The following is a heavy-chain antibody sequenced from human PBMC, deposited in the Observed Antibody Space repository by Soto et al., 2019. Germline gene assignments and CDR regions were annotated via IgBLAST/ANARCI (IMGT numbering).Heavy chain of an antibody. D-gene: IGHD4-17*01. CDR3: ARERGGTTATLDYYYFYMDV. V-gene: IGHV1-2*04. CDR1: GYAFSQFY. CDR2: INPNSGRT. J-gene: IGHJ6*03. Sequence: QVQLVQSGAEVKKPGASVKVSCKASGYAFSQFYIHWMRQAPGQGLEWMGWINPNSGRTKFAQKFQGWVTMTRDTSIKTVYMELSGLKSDATAVYYCARERGGTTATLDYYYFYMDVWGKGTTVTVSS.